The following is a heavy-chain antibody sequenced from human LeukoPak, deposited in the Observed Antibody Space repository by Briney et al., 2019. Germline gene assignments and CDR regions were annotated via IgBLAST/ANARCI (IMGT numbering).Heavy chain of an antibody. V-gene: IGHV4-34*01. J-gene: IGHJ4*02. CDR1: GGSFSGYY. CDR3: ARATVTPDY. Sequence: SETLSLTCAVYGGSFSGYYWSWIRQPPGKGLEWTGEINHSGSTNYNPSLKSRVTISVDTSKNQFSLKLSSVTAADTAVYYCARATVTPDYWGQGTLVTVSS. D-gene: IGHD4-17*01. CDR2: INHSGST.